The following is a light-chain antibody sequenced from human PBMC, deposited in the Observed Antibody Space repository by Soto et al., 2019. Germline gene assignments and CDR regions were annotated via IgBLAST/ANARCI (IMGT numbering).Light chain of an antibody. CDR2: DAS. J-gene: IGKJ4*01. CDR3: QQRNNWLT. CDR1: QSVSSY. V-gene: IGKV3-11*01. Sequence: EIVLTQSPATLSLSPGERATLSCRASQSVSSYLAWYQQKPGQAPRLLIYDASNRATGIPARFSGSGSGTDFTLTISSLEPEDVAVYYCQQRNNWLTFGGGTKVEIK.